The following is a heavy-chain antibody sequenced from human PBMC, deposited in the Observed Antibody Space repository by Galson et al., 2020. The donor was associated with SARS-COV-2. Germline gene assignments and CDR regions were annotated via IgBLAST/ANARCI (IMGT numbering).Heavy chain of an antibody. CDR3: VKEEAGAGNWYFDL. D-gene: IGHD6-13*01. V-gene: IGHV3-74*01. J-gene: IGHJ2*01. CDR1: GFAFSSSW. Sequence: ESLKISCAASGFAFSSSWMHWVRQAPGKGLVWVSRLHYDGSTSYADSVQGRFSISRDNAINMLFLQMSSLRVDDTAVYYCVKEEAGAGNWYFDLWGRGTLVTVTS. CDR2: LHYDGST.